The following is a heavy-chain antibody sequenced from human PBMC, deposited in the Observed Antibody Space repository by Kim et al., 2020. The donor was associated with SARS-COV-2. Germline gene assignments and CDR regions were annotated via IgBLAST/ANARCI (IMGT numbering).Heavy chain of an antibody. CDR1: GFTFSDYD. D-gene: IGHD6-19*01. CDR2: ISSSSSFT. V-gene: IGHV3-11*03. J-gene: IGHJ4*02. CDR3: AGIDTMSGWYYFDY. Sequence: GGSLRLSCAASGFTFSDYDMSWIRQAPGKGLEWVSYISSSSSFTNYADSVKGRFTISRDNAKNSLYLQMNSLRAEDTAVYYCAGIDTMSGWYYFDYWGQGSLVTVPS.